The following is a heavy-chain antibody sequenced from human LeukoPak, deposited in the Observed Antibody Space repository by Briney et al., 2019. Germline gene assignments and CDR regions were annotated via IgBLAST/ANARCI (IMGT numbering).Heavy chain of an antibody. CDR2: IYYSGST. V-gene: IGHV4-59*12. CDR1: GGSISSYY. Sequence: SGTLSLTCTVSGGSISSYYWSWIRQPPGKGLEWIGYIYYSGSTNYNPSLKSRVTMSVDTSKNQFSLKLSSVTAADTAVYYCARVGDSSGYYLDAFDIWGQGTMVTVSS. D-gene: IGHD3-22*01. J-gene: IGHJ3*02. CDR3: ARVGDSSGYYLDAFDI.